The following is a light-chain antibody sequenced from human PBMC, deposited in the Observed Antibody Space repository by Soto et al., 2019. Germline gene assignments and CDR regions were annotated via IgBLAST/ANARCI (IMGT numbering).Light chain of an antibody. CDR1: QSVSSY. J-gene: IGKJ5*01. Sequence: EIVFTHSPATLSFSPVERATLSCRASQSVSSYLAWYQQKPGQAPRLLIYGASRRATGIPDRFSGSASGTDFTLTISRLEPEDFAVYFCQQYSDLPMTFGQGTRLEI. CDR3: QQYSDLPMT. V-gene: IGKV3-20*01. CDR2: GAS.